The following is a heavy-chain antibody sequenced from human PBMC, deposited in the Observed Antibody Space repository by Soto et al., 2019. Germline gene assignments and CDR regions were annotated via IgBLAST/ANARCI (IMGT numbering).Heavy chain of an antibody. J-gene: IGHJ4*02. Sequence: GESLKISCAASGFTFSDSIMNWVRQAPGKGLEWLSSISSTSGFIYYADSVKGRFTISRDNAKNSLFLQMNSLRVDDTAVYYCASGNSLRYWGQGXLVTVYS. CDR3: ASGNSLRY. V-gene: IGHV3-21*01. D-gene: IGHD2-21*01. CDR1: GFTFSDSI. CDR2: ISSTSGFI.